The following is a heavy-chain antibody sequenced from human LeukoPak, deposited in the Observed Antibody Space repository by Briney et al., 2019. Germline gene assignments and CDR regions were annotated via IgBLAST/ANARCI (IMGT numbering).Heavy chain of an antibody. J-gene: IGHJ6*03. CDR2: IIPIFGTA. CDR3: AGSRKGSHPYYYMDV. Sequence: SVKVSCKASGGTFSSYAISWVRQAPGQELEWMGGIIPIFGTANYAQKFQGRVTITTDESTSTAYMELSSLRSEDTAVYYCAGSRKGSHPYYYMDVWGKGTTVTVSS. V-gene: IGHV1-69*05. D-gene: IGHD6-6*01. CDR1: GGTFSSYA.